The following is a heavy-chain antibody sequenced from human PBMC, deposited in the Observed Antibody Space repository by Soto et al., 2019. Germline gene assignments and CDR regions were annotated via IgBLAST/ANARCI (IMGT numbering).Heavy chain of an antibody. Sequence: GASLKISCKASGYIIKNYWIGWVRQMPGQGLEWMGIIFPDDSDTRYSPSFQGHVTISVDKSISTAYVQWSSLKASDSAIYYCFRGGVTSRTFDYWGQGTLVTVSS. D-gene: IGHD3-16*01. CDR2: IFPDDSDT. CDR3: FRGGVTSRTFDY. J-gene: IGHJ4*02. V-gene: IGHV5-51*01. CDR1: GYIIKNYW.